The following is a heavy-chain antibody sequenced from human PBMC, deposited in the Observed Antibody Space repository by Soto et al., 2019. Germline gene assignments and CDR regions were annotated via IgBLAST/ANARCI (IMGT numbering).Heavy chain of an antibody. V-gene: IGHV3-30-3*01. CDR2: ISYDGNNK. J-gene: IGHJ4*02. Sequence: QVQLVESGGGGVQPGRSLRLSCAASGFTCSSYAMHWVRQAPGKGLEWVAVISYDGNNKYYADSVKGRFTISRDNSKNTLYVQMNSLRAEDTAVYDCARDGYGYGTPFDYWSQGTLVTVSS. CDR3: ARDGYGYGTPFDY. D-gene: IGHD5-18*01. CDR1: GFTCSSYA.